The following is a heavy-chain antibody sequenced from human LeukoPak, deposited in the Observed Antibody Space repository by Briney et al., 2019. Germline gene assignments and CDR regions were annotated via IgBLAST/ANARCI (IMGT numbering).Heavy chain of an antibody. Sequence: GGSLRLSCAASGFTFSSYAMNWVRQAPGKGLEWVSAINGRGDNTYYADSVKGRFTISRDNSKSTLFLQMNSLRAEDTAIHYCAKDRVSPGFNLFDPWGQGTLVTVSS. CDR3: AKDRVSPGFNLFDP. CDR1: GFTFSSYA. CDR2: INGRGDNT. V-gene: IGHV3-23*01. D-gene: IGHD2/OR15-2a*01. J-gene: IGHJ5*02.